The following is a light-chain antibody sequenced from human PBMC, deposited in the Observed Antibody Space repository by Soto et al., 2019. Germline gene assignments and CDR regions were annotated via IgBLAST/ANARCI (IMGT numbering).Light chain of an antibody. J-gene: IGKJ1*01. V-gene: IGKV2-28*01. CDR2: LGS. Sequence: DIVLTQSPLSLPVTPGEPASISCRSSQSLLHSNGNIYLDWYLQKPGQSPQLLIYLGSIRASGVPYRFSGSGSGTDFTLKITTLEAEDVGVYYCMQAIQAPRTFGLGTKVVIK. CDR3: MQAIQAPRT. CDR1: QSLLHSNGNIY.